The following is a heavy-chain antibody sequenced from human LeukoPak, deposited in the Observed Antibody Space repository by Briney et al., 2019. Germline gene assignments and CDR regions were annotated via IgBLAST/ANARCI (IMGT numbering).Heavy chain of an antibody. CDR2: ISAYNGNT. V-gene: IGHV1-18*04. Sequence: ASVKVSCKASGYTFTSYGISWVRQAPGQGLEWMGWISAYNGNTNYAQKLQGSVTMTTDTSTSTAYMELRSLRSDDTAVYYCASVSDYGDYGDYWGQGTLVTVSS. D-gene: IGHD4-17*01. CDR3: ASVSDYGDYGDY. J-gene: IGHJ4*02. CDR1: GYTFTSYG.